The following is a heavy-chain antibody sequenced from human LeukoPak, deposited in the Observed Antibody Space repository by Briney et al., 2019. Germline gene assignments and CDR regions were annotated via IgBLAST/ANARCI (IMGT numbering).Heavy chain of an antibody. V-gene: IGHV1-18*01. CDR3: ARDYDSSPWGSPPQH. Sequence: GASVKVSCKASGYTFTSYGISWVRQAPGQGLEWMGWISAYNGNTNYAQKLQGRVTMTTDTSTSTAYMELRSLRSDDTAVYYCARDYDSSPWGSPPQHWGQGTLVTVSS. D-gene: IGHD3-22*01. CDR1: GYTFTSYG. J-gene: IGHJ4*02. CDR2: ISAYNGNT.